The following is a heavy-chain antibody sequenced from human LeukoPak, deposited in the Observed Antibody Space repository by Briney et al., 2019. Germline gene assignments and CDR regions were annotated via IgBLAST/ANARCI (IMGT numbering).Heavy chain of an antibody. D-gene: IGHD1-26*01. CDR2: IIPILGIA. CDR1: GGTFSSYA. CDR3: ARGNVGATRGLDY. J-gene: IGHJ4*02. V-gene: IGHV1-69*04. Sequence: GASVKVSCKASGGTFSSYAISWVRQAPGQGLEWMGRIIPILGIANYAQKLQGRVTMTTVTMPTDTSTSTAYMELRSLTSDDTAVYYCARGNVGATRGLDYWGQGTLDTVSS.